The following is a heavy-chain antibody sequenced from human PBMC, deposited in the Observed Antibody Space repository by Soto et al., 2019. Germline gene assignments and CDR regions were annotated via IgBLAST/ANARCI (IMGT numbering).Heavy chain of an antibody. V-gene: IGHV4-39*01. J-gene: IGHJ6*02. D-gene: IGHD3-10*01. CDR2: IYYSGST. CDR1: GGSISSSSYY. CDR3: ARQNEDFGQFVTNYHYYGMDV. Sequence: SETLSLTCTVSGGSISSSSYYWGWIRQPPGKGLEWIGNIYYSGSTYYNPSLKSRVTISADTSKNQFSLNLSSVTAADTAVYFCARQNEDFGQFVTNYHYYGMDVWGQGTTVTVSS.